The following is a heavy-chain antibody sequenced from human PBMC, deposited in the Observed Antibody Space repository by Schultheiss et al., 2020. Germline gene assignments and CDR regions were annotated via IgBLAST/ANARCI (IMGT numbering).Heavy chain of an antibody. V-gene: IGHV4-30-4*01. J-gene: IGHJ4*02. Sequence: SQPLSLTCTVSGGSISSGDYYWSWIRQPPGKGLEWIGYIYYSGSTYYNPSLKSRVTISVDTSKNQFSLKLSSVTAADTAVYYCARMPALGAYGPPFDYWGQGTLVTVSS. CDR3: ARMPALGAYGPPFDY. CDR2: IYYSGST. CDR1: GGSISSGDYY. D-gene: IGHD4-17*01.